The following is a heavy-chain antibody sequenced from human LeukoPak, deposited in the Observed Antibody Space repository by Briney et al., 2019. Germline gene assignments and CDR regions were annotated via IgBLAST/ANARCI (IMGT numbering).Heavy chain of an antibody. CDR3: ARRVSVAGTPEYYFDY. CDR2: IYTSGST. CDR1: GGSISSYY. Sequence: SETLSLTCTGSGGSISSYYWSWIRQPAGKGLEWIGRIYTSGSTNYNPSLKSRVTISVDTSKNQFSLKLSSVTAADTAVYYCARRVSVAGTPEYYFDYWGQGTLVTVSS. J-gene: IGHJ4*02. V-gene: IGHV4-4*07. D-gene: IGHD6-19*01.